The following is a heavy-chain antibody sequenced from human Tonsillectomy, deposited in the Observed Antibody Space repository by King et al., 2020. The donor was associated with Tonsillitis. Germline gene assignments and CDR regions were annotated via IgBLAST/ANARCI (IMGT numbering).Heavy chain of an antibody. V-gene: IGHV4-38-2*01. D-gene: IGHD3-10*01. CDR1: GSSISSGYY. Sequence: QLQESGPGLVKPSETLSLTCAVSGSSISSGYYWGWIRQPPGKGLEWIGSIYHSGSTYYNPSLKSRVTISVDTSKNQFSLKLSSVTAADTAVYYCARGEMVRGVLAGAFDIWGQGTMVTVSS. CDR2: IYHSGST. CDR3: ARGEMVRGVLAGAFDI. J-gene: IGHJ3*02.